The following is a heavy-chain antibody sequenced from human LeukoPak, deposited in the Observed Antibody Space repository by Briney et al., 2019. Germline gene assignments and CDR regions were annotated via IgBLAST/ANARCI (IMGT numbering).Heavy chain of an antibody. CDR2: INHSGST. CDR1: GGSFSGYY. D-gene: IGHD3-3*01. J-gene: IGHJ6*03. V-gene: IGHV4-34*01. CDR3: ARGPTIFGVVIRYYYMDV. Sequence: LETLSLTCAVYGGSFSGYYWSWIRQPPGKGLEWIGEINHSGSTNYNPSLKSRVTISVDTSKNQFSLKLSSVTAADTAVYYCARGPTIFGVVIRYYYMDVWGKGTTVTVSS.